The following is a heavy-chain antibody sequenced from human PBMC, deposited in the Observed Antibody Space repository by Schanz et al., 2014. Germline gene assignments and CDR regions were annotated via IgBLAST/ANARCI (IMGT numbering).Heavy chain of an antibody. CDR3: ARGTPFLCDY. J-gene: IGHJ4*02. Sequence: QVQLVESGGGVVQPGRSLRLSCAASGFSFDKYGMHWVRQAPGKGLEWVGVIWYDGSKTYYADSVKGRFTISRDNSKNTLYLQMSSLRAEDTAVYYCARGTPFLCDYWGQGTLVTVSS. V-gene: IGHV3-33*01. CDR1: GFSFDKYG. CDR2: IWYDGSKT. D-gene: IGHD3-16*01.